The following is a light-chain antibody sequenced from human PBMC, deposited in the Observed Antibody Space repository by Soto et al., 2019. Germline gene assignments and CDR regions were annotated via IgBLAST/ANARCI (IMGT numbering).Light chain of an antibody. CDR3: QQYRMSPNT. CDR2: ATS. J-gene: IGKJ5*01. Sequence: EIVLTQSPGTLSLSPGERATLSCRAGQSVDSTYLAWYQQKPDQSPRLLIYATSTRAAGIPDRFSGSGSGTDFSLTIRGLKPEDFAVYYCQQYRMSPNTFGQGTRLEIK. V-gene: IGKV3-20*01. CDR1: QSVDSTY.